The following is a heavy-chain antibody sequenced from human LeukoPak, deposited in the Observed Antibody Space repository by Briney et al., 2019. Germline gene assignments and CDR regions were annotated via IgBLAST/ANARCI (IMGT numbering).Heavy chain of an antibody. D-gene: IGHD3-10*01. Sequence: GASVKVSCKASGYIFTSYGISWVRQAPGQGLEWMGWISAYNGNTNYAQKLQGRVTMTTDTSTSTAYMELRSLRSDDTAVYYCARGDALLWFGESYFDPWGKGTTVTVSS. CDR3: ARGDALLWFGESYFDP. J-gene: IGHJ6*04. CDR1: GYIFTSYG. CDR2: ISAYNGNT. V-gene: IGHV1-18*01.